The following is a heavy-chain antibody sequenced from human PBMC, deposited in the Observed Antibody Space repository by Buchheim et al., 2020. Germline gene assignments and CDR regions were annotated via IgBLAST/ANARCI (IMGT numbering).Heavy chain of an antibody. CDR3: AKAWGTILWYFDF. CDR2: ISGSGDNT. D-gene: IGHD1-1*01. J-gene: IGHJ2*01. V-gene: IGHV3-23*01. CDR1: GFSFSSYA. Sequence: EVQLLESGGGLVQPGGSLRLSCAASGFSFSSYAMSWVRQAPGKGLEWSSTISGSGDNTYYADSVKGRFSISRDNSKNTLYLKMNSLRAEDTAVYYCAKAWGTILWYFDFWGRGTL.